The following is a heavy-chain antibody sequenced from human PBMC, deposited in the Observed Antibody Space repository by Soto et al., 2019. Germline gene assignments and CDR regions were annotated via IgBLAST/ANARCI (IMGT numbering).Heavy chain of an antibody. D-gene: IGHD3-10*01. CDR3: ATLRGLGVVSPYFDY. CDR2: IYYTGIT. V-gene: IGHV4-59*08. CDR1: GASINNYH. Sequence: QVQLQESGPGLLKPSETLSLTCTVSGASINNYHWTWIRQPPGKGLEWIAYIYYTGITNFNPSLKSRVTISMDTSKNHFSLKLRSVTAADTAVYFCATLRGLGVVSPYFDYWGQGLMVTVSS. J-gene: IGHJ4*02.